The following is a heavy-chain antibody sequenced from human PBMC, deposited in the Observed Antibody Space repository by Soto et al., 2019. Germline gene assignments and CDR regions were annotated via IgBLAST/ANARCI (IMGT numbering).Heavy chain of an antibody. V-gene: IGHV2-5*02. J-gene: IGHJ4*02. CDR2: IYWDDDK. Sequence: QITLNESGPTVVNPTETLTLTCTFSGFSLTTSGVGVGWVRQSPGKAPEWLSFIYWDDDKRYSTSLKSRLTITKDTSKNQVVLTMANVDPAAPATYYCAHRVLRAVFGLVTTTAIYFDFWGQGTPVVVSS. D-gene: IGHD3-3*01. CDR1: GFSLTTSGVG. CDR3: AHRVLRAVFGLVTTTAIYFDF.